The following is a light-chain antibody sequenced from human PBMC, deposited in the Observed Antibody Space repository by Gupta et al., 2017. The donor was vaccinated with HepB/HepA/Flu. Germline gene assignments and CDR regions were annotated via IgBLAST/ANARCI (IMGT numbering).Light chain of an antibody. CDR2: DVS. Sequence: QSALTQPASASGSPGLSTTISCTGTSSDVGGYNYVSWYQQPPGKAPKLMIYDVSNRPSGVSNRFSGSKSGNTASLTISGLQAEDEADYYCSSYTSSSTLVFGGGTKLTVL. V-gene: IGLV2-14*01. J-gene: IGLJ2*01. CDR3: SSYTSSSTLV. CDR1: SSDVGGYNY.